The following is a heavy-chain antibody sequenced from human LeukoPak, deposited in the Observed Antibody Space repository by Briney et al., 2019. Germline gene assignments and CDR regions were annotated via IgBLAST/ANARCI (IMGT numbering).Heavy chain of an antibody. Sequence: GGSLRLSCAASGLIFSSYAMSWVRQAPGKGLEWVSTISGSGGSTYYADSVKGRFTISRDNSKNTLYLQMNSLRAEDTAVYYCAKGVPSCSTTSCYADYWGQGTLVTVSS. CDR1: GLIFSSYA. CDR3: AKGVPSCSTTSCYADY. D-gene: IGHD2-2*01. CDR2: ISGSGGST. J-gene: IGHJ4*02. V-gene: IGHV3-23*01.